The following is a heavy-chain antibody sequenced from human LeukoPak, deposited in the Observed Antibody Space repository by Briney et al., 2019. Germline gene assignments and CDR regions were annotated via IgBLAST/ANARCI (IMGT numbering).Heavy chain of an antibody. CDR1: GGTFSSYA. V-gene: IGHV1-69*05. D-gene: IGHD1-7*01. J-gene: IGHJ5*02. Sequence: SVKVSCKASGGTFSSYAISWVRQAPGQGLEWMGGIIPIFGTANYAQKFQGRVTITTDESTSTAYMELSSLRSEDTAVYYCARDNYAGANWFGPWGQGTLVTVSS. CDR2: IIPIFGTA. CDR3: ARDNYAGANWFGP.